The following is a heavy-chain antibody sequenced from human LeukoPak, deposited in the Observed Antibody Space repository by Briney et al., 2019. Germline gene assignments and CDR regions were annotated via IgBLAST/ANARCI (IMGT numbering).Heavy chain of an antibody. D-gene: IGHD1-26*01. Sequence: GGSLRLSCAASGFTFSSYSMNWVRQAPGKGLEWVASISSSSSYIYSADSVKGRFTISRDNAKNSLYLQMNSLRAEDTAVYYCARDGSLAILDYWGQGTLVTVSS. J-gene: IGHJ4*02. CDR2: ISSSSSYI. CDR3: ARDGSLAILDY. V-gene: IGHV3-21*01. CDR1: GFTFSSYS.